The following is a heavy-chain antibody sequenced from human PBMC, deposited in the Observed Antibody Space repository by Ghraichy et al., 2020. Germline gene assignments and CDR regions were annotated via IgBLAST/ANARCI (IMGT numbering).Heavy chain of an antibody. D-gene: IGHD2-15*01. CDR3: AREGPFCSGGRCNKYFDY. CDR1: GVSISSHY. V-gene: IGHV4-59*11. J-gene: IGHJ4*02. CDR2: IYYSGAT. Sequence: PETLSLTCTVSGVSISSHYWSWIRQPPGKTLEWIGYIYYSGATNYKPSLKSRVTMSIDTSKNQFSLKLSSVTAADTAVYYCAREGPFCSGGRCNKYFDYWGQGTLVTVSS.